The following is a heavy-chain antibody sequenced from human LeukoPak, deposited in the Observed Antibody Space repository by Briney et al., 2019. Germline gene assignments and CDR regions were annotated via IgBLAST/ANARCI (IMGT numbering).Heavy chain of an antibody. CDR2: IYYTGNT. CDR1: HGSISSGAYW. V-gene: IGHV4-31*03. Sequence: SETLSLTCTVAHGSISSGAYWRTWIRQDPVKGLEWIGYIYYTGNTYYNPSLRSRVHISVDTSKNQFSLNLSSVTAADTAVYFCARGYSTSSPYFRNGMDVWGQGSTVTVSS. J-gene: IGHJ6*02. CDR3: ARGYSTSSPYFRNGMDV. D-gene: IGHD6-6*01.